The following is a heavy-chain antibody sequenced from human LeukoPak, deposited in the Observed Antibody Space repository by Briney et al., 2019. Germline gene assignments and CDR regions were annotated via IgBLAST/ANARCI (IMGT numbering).Heavy chain of an antibody. Sequence: SQTLSLTCTLSGVSITNGDYYWSWIRQSPGKGLEWIGHVYHSGSTYYNPSLESRVTMSMDTSKNQFSLKLTSVTAADTAVYYCASQGSGQGYLNWFDPWGQGALVTVSS. CDR3: ASQGSGQGYLNWFDP. V-gene: IGHV4-30-4*01. CDR2: VYHSGST. J-gene: IGHJ5*02. CDR1: GVSITNGDYY. D-gene: IGHD5-18*01.